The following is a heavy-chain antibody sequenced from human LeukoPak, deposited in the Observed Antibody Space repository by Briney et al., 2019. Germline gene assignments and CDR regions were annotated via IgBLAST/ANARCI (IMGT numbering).Heavy chain of an antibody. Sequence: PSETLSLTCTVSGGSISSGGYYWSWIRQHPGKGLEWIGYIYYSGSTYYNPSLKSRVTISVDTSKNQFSLKLSSVTAADTAVYYCARDKIPRADILTGYSNWFDPWGQGTLVTVSS. J-gene: IGHJ5*02. CDR3: ARDKIPRADILTGYSNWFDP. D-gene: IGHD3-9*01. CDR1: GGSISSGGYY. CDR2: IYYSGST. V-gene: IGHV4-31*03.